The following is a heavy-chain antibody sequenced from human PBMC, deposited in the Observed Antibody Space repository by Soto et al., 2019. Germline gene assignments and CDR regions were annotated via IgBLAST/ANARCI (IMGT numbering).Heavy chain of an antibody. D-gene: IGHD3-16*01. V-gene: IGHV1-8*01. CDR3: ARMATFGSLNWFDP. J-gene: IGHJ5*02. CDR2: MNPNNGNA. Sequence: ASVKVSCKASGYTFITYDINWVRQAAGQGLEWMGWMNPNNGNAGYAQKFQGRVTMTRDISIATAYMELSSLRSDDTAIYYCARMATFGSLNWFDPWGQGTLVTVSS. CDR1: GYTFITYD.